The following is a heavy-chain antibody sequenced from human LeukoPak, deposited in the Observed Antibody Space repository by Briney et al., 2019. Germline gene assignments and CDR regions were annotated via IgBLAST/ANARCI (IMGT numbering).Heavy chain of an antibody. V-gene: IGHV3-43*02. D-gene: IGHD3-22*01. Sequence: PGGSLRLSCAASGFTFDDYAMHWVRQAPGKGLEWVSLISGDGGSTYYADSVKGRFTISRDNSKNSLYLQMNSLRTEDTALYYCARDLDSSGYGAFDIWGQGTMVTVSS. CDR3: ARDLDSSGYGAFDI. CDR2: ISGDGGST. J-gene: IGHJ3*02. CDR1: GFTFDDYA.